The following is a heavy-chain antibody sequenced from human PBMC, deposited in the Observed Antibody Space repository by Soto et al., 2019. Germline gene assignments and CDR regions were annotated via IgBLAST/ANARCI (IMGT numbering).Heavy chain of an antibody. CDR2: MNPNSGNT. D-gene: IGHD3-16*01. Sequence: QVQLVQSGAEVKKPGASVKVSCKASGYTFTSYGINWGRQATGQGLEWMGWMNPNSGNTGYAQKFQGRVTMTRNTSISTSYMELSSLRSEVTAEYYCAREKSYGYADYWGQGTLVTVSS. V-gene: IGHV1-8*01. CDR1: GYTFTSYG. CDR3: AREKSYGYADY. J-gene: IGHJ4*02.